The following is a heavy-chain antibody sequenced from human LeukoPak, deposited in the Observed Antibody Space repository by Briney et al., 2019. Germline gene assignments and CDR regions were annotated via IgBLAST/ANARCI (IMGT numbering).Heavy chain of an antibody. CDR3: ARDRDRVGADDAFDI. CDR2: ISSSGSTI. V-gene: IGHV3-11*04. CDR1: GFTFSDYY. Sequence: GGSLRLSCAASGFTFSDYYMSWIRQAPGKGLECVSYISSSGSTIYYADSVKGRFTISRDNAQNSLYLQMNSLRAEDTAVYYCARDRDRVGADDAFDIWGQGTMVTVSS. J-gene: IGHJ3*02. D-gene: IGHD1-26*01.